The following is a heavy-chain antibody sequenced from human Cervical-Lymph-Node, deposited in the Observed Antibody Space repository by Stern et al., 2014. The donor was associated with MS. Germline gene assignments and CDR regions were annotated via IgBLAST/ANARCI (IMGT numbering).Heavy chain of an antibody. CDR2: INPDGSGT. J-gene: IGHJ4*02. CDR1: GYTFNDYY. V-gene: IGHV1-2*06. Sequence: QVQLVQSGAEVKKPGASVKVSCRASGYTFNDYYLNWVRQAPGQGLEWVGRINPDGSGTTSAQKFQGRVTMTGDTSISTAYMELRTLRSDDTAVYYCARSSGTSGDFDYWGQGTLVTVSS. D-gene: IGHD2-8*01. CDR3: ARSSGTSGDFDY.